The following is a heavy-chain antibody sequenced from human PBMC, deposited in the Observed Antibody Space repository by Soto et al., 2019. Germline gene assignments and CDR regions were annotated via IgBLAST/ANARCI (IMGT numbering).Heavy chain of an antibody. Sequence: QVQLVESGGGVVQPGRSLRLSCAASGFTFSNFGMHWVRQAPGKGLAWVAGISYVGNDKYYADSVRGRFTISRDNSQNPLFLQMNCLTTEDTVVDICAQLWGAMTALVDDYWGEGTLATVSS. CDR3: AQLWGAMTALVDDY. D-gene: IGHD2-15*01. V-gene: IGHV3-30*18. CDR1: GFTFSNFG. J-gene: IGHJ4*02. CDR2: ISYVGNDK.